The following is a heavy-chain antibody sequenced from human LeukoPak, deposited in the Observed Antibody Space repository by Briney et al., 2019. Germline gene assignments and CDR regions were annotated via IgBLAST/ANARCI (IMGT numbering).Heavy chain of an antibody. D-gene: IGHD6-13*01. CDR2: IYYSGST. CDR1: GGSISSYY. CDR3: ARSLSSSWYNWFEP. V-gene: IGHV4-59*01. J-gene: IGHJ5*02. Sequence: PSETLSLTCTVSGGSISSYYWSWIRQPPGKGLEWIGYIYYSGSTNYNPSLKRRVTISVDTSKNQFSLKRSSVTAADTAVYYCARSLSSSWYNWFEPWGQGTLVTVSS.